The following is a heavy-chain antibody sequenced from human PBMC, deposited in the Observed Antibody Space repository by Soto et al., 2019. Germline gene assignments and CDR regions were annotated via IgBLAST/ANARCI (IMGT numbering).Heavy chain of an antibody. Sequence: GESLKISCKVSGYSFTSYWIGWVRQMPGRGLEWMGIIYAGDSDTRYSPSFQGQVTISADKSISTAYLQWSSLKASDTAMYYCARHYSNYPNIYGMDVWGQGTTVTVSS. J-gene: IGHJ6*02. V-gene: IGHV5-51*01. CDR2: IYAGDSDT. CDR3: ARHYSNYPNIYGMDV. CDR1: GYSFTSYW. D-gene: IGHD4-4*01.